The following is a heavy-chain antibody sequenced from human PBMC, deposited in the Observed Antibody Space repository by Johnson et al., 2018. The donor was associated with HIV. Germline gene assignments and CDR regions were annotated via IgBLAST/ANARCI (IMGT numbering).Heavy chain of an antibody. J-gene: IGHJ3*01. D-gene: IGHD6-13*01. CDR1: GFAFSTYG. CDR2: MLYDGSNK. V-gene: IGHV3-33*03. Sequence: QVQLVESGGGVVQPGRSLRLSCAASGFAFSTYGMHWVRQAPGKGLEWVAVMLYDGSNKFYADSVKGRFTISRDPSKNTLYLQMNGLRVEDTAVYYCAKCIWGSSLIDAFDVWGQGTMVTVSS. CDR3: AKCIWGSSLIDAFDV.